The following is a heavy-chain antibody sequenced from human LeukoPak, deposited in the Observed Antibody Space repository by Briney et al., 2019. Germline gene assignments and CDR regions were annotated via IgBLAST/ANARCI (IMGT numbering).Heavy chain of an antibody. J-gene: IGHJ4*02. Sequence: GGSLRLSCAASGFTFSSYAMSWVRQAPGKGLEWVSAIGGSGLTTYYADSAKGRSTISRDNSKNTLYLQMNTLRAEDTAVYYCARKDGAYCSGGSCYSPWGQGTLVTVSS. D-gene: IGHD2-15*01. CDR1: GFTFSSYA. CDR2: IGGSGLTT. CDR3: ARKDGAYCSGGSCYSP. V-gene: IGHV3-23*01.